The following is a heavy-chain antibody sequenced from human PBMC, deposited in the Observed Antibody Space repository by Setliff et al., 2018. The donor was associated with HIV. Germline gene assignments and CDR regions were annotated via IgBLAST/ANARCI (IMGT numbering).Heavy chain of an antibody. CDR2: IDWDDDK. Sequence: SGPTLVNPTQTLTLTCTFSGFSLTTSGLCVSWIRHPPGKALEWLARIDWDDDKNYSTSLMTRLTISKDTSKNQVVLIMTNMNPVDTATYYSTRRSTGGYYDYWGQGTLVTVSS. V-gene: IGHV2-70*11. D-gene: IGHD3-22*01. J-gene: IGHJ4*02. CDR1: GFSLTTSGLC. CDR3: TRRSTGGYYDY.